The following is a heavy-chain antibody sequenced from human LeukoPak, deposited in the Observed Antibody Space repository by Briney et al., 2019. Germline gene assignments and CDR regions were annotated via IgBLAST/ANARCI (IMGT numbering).Heavy chain of an antibody. D-gene: IGHD3-16*02. CDR1: GFTFSSYA. J-gene: IGHJ4*02. Sequence: PGGSLRLSCAASGFTFSSYAMSWVRQAPGKGLEWVSAISGSGGSTYYADSVKGRFTISRDNSKNTLYLQMNSLRAEDTAVYYCAKEGYHDYVWGSYPIDYWGQGTLVTVSS. CDR3: AKEGYHDYVWGSYPIDY. V-gene: IGHV3-23*01. CDR2: ISGSGGST.